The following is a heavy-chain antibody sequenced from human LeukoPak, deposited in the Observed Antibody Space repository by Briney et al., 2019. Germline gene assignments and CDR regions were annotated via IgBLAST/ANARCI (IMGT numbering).Heavy chain of an antibody. CDR3: AKATLIYYDFWSGYPNWFDP. CDR2: ISGSGGST. V-gene: IGHV3-23*01. J-gene: IGHJ5*02. Sequence: GGSLRLSCAASGFTFNSYAMSWVRQAPGKGLEWVSAISGSGGSTYYADSVKGRFTISRDNSKNTLYLQMNSLRAEDTAVYYCAKATLIYYDFWSGYPNWFDPWGQGTLVTVSS. CDR1: GFTFNSYA. D-gene: IGHD3-3*01.